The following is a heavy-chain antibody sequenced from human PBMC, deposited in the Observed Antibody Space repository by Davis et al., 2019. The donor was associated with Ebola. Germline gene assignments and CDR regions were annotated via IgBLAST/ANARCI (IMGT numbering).Heavy chain of an antibody. J-gene: IGHJ6*02. CDR2: IYPGDSDT. Sequence: GESLKISCKGSGYSFTSYWIGWVRQMPGKGLEWMGIIYPGDSDTNYSPSFQGHVTISADKSISTAYLQWSSLKASDTAMYYCARSDPTYYDFWSGYKAHDNGDYYGMDVWGQGTTVTVSS. V-gene: IGHV5-51*01. D-gene: IGHD3-3*01. CDR3: ARSDPTYYDFWSGYKAHDNGDYYGMDV. CDR1: GYSFTSYW.